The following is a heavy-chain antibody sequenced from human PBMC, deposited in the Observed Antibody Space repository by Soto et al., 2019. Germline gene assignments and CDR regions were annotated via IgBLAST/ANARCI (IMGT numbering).Heavy chain of an antibody. V-gene: IGHV4-34*01. J-gene: IGHJ6*02. CDR1: GGSFSGYY. D-gene: IGHD6-13*01. CDR2: INHSGST. Sequence: SETLSLTCAVYGGSFSGYYWSWIRQPPGKGLEWIGEINHSGSTNYNPSLKSRVTISVDTSKNQFSLKLSSVTAADTAVYYCARGSRGSRGRYYYGMDVWGQGTTVTVSS. CDR3: ARGSRGSRGRYYYGMDV.